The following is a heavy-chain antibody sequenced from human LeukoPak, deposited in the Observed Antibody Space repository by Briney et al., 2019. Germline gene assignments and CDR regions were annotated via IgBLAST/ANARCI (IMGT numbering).Heavy chain of an antibody. D-gene: IGHD2-2*02. Sequence: PGGSLTLSCATSGFTFSNYAMSWVRQAPGKGLEWVSGISGSAGSTYYADSVKGRFTISRDNSKNTLYLQMNSLRVEDTAVYYCSRGRYCSSTTCYIDYWGQGTLVTVAS. J-gene: IGHJ4*02. CDR2: ISGSAGST. V-gene: IGHV3-23*01. CDR3: SRGRYCSSTTCYIDY. CDR1: GFTFSNYA.